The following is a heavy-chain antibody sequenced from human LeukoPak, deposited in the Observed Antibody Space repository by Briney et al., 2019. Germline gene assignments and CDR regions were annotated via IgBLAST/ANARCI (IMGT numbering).Heavy chain of an antibody. J-gene: IGHJ5*02. CDR3: AREYYYDSSGYPNWFDP. D-gene: IGHD3-22*01. CDR2: INPSGGST. CDR1: GYTFTSYY. Sequence: ASVKVSCKASGYTFTSYYMHWVRQAPGQGPEWMGIINPSGGSTSYAQKFQGRVTMTRDTSTSTVYMELSSLRSEDTAVYYCAREYYYDSSGYPNWFDPWGQGTLVTVSS. V-gene: IGHV1-46*01.